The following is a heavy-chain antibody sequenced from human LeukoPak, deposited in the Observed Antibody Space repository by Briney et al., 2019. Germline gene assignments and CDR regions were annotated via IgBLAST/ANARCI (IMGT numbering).Heavy chain of an antibody. D-gene: IGHD3-3*01. CDR3: ARDLGYYDFWSPRGGFDY. V-gene: IGHV3-21*01. J-gene: IGHJ4*02. Sequence: GGSLRLSCAASGFTFSSYSMNWVRQAPGKGLEWVSSISSSSSYIYYAASVKGRFTISRDNAKNSLYLQMNSLRAKDTAVYYCARDLGYYDFWSPRGGFDYWGQGTLVTVSS. CDR2: ISSSSSYI. CDR1: GFTFSSYS.